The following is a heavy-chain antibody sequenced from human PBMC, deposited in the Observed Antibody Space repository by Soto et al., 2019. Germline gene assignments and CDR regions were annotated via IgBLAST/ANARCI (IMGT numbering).Heavy chain of an antibody. CDR1: GASISPYY. CDR2: IYYSGST. D-gene: IGHD7-27*01. J-gene: IGHJ6*02. V-gene: IGHV4-59*01. CDR3: ARDRGDRNDYYYGVDV. Sequence: SETLSLTCSVSGASISPYYWSWIRQPPGKGLEWIGYIYYSGSTNYNPSLKSRVTISLDTSKNQFSLKLSSVTAADTAMYYCARDRGDRNDYYYGVDVWGQGTTVTV.